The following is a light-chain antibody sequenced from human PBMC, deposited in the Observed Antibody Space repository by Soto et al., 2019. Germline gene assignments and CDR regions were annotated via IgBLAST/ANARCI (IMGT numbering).Light chain of an antibody. CDR1: QRVSSSY. V-gene: IGKV3-20*01. J-gene: IGKJ1*01. CDR3: QQYGSSPQT. CDR2: GAS. Sequence: EIVLTQSPGTLSLSPGERATLSCRASQRVSSSYLAWYQQKPGQAPRLLIYGASSRATGIPDRFSGSGSGTDFTLTISRLEPEDFAVYYCQQYGSSPQTFGQGTTVEIK.